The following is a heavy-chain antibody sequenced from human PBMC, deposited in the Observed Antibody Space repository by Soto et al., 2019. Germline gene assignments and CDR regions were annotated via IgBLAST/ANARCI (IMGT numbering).Heavy chain of an antibody. CDR1: GFTFSNYA. CDR3: AKTSSLFDY. Sequence: EVQLLESGGGLVQPGGSLRLSCAASGFTFSNYAMSWVRQAPGKGLEWVSSISKSGGGTYYADSVKGRFTTSGDNSKNTLYLQMNSLKAEDTAVYSCAKTSSLFDYWGQGTLVTVSS. V-gene: IGHV3-23*01. J-gene: IGHJ4*02. CDR2: ISKSGGGT. D-gene: IGHD6-13*01.